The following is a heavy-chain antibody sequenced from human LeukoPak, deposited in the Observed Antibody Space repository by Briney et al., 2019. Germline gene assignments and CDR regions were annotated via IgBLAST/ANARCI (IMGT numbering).Heavy chain of an antibody. CDR3: ARGVGARALYYYYYMDV. D-gene: IGHD2-15*01. V-gene: IGHV4-4*07. Sequence: SETLSLTCSVSGASISGHYWSWIRQPAGKGLESIGRIYSSGNTNYNPSLKSRVTMSVDTSKNQISLKLSSVTAADTAVYYCARGVGARALYYYYYMDVWGKGTTVTVSS. J-gene: IGHJ6*03. CDR1: GASISGHY. CDR2: IYSSGNT.